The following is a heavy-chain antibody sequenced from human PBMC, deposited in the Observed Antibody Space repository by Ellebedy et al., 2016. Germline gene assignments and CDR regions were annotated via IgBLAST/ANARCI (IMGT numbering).Heavy chain of an antibody. CDR1: GFTFSSYA. CDR2: ISGSGGST. V-gene: IGHV3-23*01. Sequence: GESLKISCAASGFTFSSYAMSWVRQAPGKGLEWVSAISGSGGSTYYADSVKGRFTISRDNSKNTLYLQMNSLRAEDTAVYYCAKDRGARQTDWYFDLWGRGTLVTVSS. J-gene: IGHJ2*01. D-gene: IGHD4/OR15-4a*01. CDR3: AKDRGARQTDWYFDL.